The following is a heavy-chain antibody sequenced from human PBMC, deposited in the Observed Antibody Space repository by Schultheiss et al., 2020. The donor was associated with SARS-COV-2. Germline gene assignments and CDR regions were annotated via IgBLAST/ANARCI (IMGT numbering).Heavy chain of an antibody. V-gene: IGHV4-59*12. D-gene: IGHD2-2*01. CDR2: IYYSGST. CDR1: GGSFSGYY. CDR3: ARDLGPYCSSTSCNDYYYYGMDV. J-gene: IGHJ6*02. Sequence: SQTLSLTCAVYGGSFSGYYWSWFRQPPGKGLEWIGYIYYSGSTYYNPSLKSRITISVDTSKNQFSLKLSSVTAADTAVYYCARDLGPYCSSTSCNDYYYYGMDVWGQGTTVTVSS.